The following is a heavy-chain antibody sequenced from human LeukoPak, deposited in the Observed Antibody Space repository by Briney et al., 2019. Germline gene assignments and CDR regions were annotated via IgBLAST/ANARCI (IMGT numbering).Heavy chain of an antibody. D-gene: IGHD2-21*02. CDR1: GGTFSSYA. CDR3: ARAYCGGDCYPASFDY. Sequence: SVKVSCKASGGTFSSYAISWVRQAPGQGLEWMGGIIPIFGTANYAQKFQGRVTITTDGSTSTAYVELSSLRSKDTAVYYCARAYCGGDCYPASFDYWGQGTLVTVSS. CDR2: IIPIFGTA. J-gene: IGHJ4*02. V-gene: IGHV1-69*05.